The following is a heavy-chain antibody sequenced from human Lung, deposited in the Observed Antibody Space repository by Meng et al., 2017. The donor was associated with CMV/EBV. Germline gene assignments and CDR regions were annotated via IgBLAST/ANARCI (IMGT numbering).Heavy chain of an antibody. V-gene: IGHV3-72*01. CDR2: SRNKASSYTT. CDR1: GFTFGDHY. CDR3: ARDNSATRYLDY. Sequence: GESXKISCTASGFTFGDHYMDWVRQAPGKGLEWVARSRNKASSYTTEYAASVRGRFTISRDESGNSLDLQMTSLKTEDTAVYYCARDNSATRYLDYWGQGXLVTVSS. D-gene: IGHD2/OR15-2a*01. J-gene: IGHJ4*02.